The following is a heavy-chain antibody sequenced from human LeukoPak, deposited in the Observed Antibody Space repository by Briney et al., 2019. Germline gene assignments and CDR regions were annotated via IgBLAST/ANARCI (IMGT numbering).Heavy chain of an antibody. D-gene: IGHD6-13*01. CDR1: GVSISSYY. J-gene: IGHJ6*02. Sequence: PSETLSLTCTVSGVSISSYYWSWIRQPPGKGLEWIGYIYYSGSTNYNPSLKSRVTISVDTSKNQFSLKLSSVTAADTAVYYCARSLSYGQLSYYGLDVWGQGTTVTVSS. V-gene: IGHV4-59*12. CDR3: ARSLSYGQLSYYGLDV. CDR2: IYYSGST.